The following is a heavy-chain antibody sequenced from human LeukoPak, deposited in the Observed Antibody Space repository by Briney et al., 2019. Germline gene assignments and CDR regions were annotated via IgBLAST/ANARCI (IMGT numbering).Heavy chain of an antibody. CDR1: GYTLTELS. V-gene: IGHV1-24*01. D-gene: IGHD3-22*01. J-gene: IGHJ3*02. CDR3: AVYYDSSGYSTLGRNDAFDI. Sequence: ASVKVSCKVSGYTLTELSMHWVRQAPGKVLEWMGGFDPEDGETIYAQKFQGRVTMTEDTSTDTAYMELSSLRSEDTAVYYCAVYYDSSGYSTLGRNDAFDIWGQGTMVTVSS. CDR2: FDPEDGET.